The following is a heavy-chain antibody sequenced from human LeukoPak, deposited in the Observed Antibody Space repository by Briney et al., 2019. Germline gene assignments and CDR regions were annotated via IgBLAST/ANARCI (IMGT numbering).Heavy chain of an antibody. CDR3: ARDYYDSSGYYYGGY. D-gene: IGHD3-22*01. Sequence: PGGSLRLSCAASGFTFSSYNMNWVRQAPGKGLEWVSYISSSSGTIYYADSVKGRFTISRDDAKNSLYLQMSSLRAEDTAVYYCARDYYDSSGYYYGGYWGQGTLVTVSS. V-gene: IGHV3-48*04. CDR2: ISSSSGTI. CDR1: GFTFSSYN. J-gene: IGHJ1*01.